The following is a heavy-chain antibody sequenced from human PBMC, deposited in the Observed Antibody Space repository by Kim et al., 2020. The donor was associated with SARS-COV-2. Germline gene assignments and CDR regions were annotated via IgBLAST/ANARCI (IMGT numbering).Heavy chain of an antibody. Sequence: SETLSLTCTVSGGSVSSGSYYWSWIRQPPGKGLEWIGYIYYSGSPNYNPSLKSRVTISVDTSKNQFSLKLSSVTAADTAVYYCARAMAYYDYVWGSYRDYYYYGMDVWGQGTTVTVSS. V-gene: IGHV4-61*01. J-gene: IGHJ6*02. CDR2: IYYSGSP. CDR1: GGSVSSGSYY. CDR3: ARAMAYYDYVWGSYRDYYYYGMDV. D-gene: IGHD3-16*02.